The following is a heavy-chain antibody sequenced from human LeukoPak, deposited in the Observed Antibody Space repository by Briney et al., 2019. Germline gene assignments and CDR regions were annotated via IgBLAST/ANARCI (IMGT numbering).Heavy chain of an antibody. V-gene: IGHV3-9*01. CDR2: ISWSSDNI. J-gene: IGHJ5*02. Sequence: GGSLRLSCAASGFTFDDYAMHWVRQAPGKGLEWVSGISWSSDNIDYADSVKGRFTISRDNAKNSLYLQMNSLRVEDTALYYCAKDSGSSSGYESWFDPWGQGTLVTVSS. CDR1: GFTFDDYA. CDR3: AKDSGSSSGYESWFDP. D-gene: IGHD5-12*01.